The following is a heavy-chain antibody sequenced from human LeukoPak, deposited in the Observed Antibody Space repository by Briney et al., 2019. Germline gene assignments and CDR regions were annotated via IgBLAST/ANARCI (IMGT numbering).Heavy chain of an antibody. CDR2: MYSGGYT. J-gene: IGHJ4*02. Sequence: PGGSLRLSCAASGFTFSDYYMTWVRQAPGKGLEWVSVMYSGGYTYYADSVSGRFTISRDNSKNTLYLQMNSLRAEDTAIYYCAKGATRYYFDYWGQGTLVTVSS. CDR1: GFTFSDYY. V-gene: IGHV3-66*01. CDR3: AKGATRYYFDY. D-gene: IGHD6-6*01.